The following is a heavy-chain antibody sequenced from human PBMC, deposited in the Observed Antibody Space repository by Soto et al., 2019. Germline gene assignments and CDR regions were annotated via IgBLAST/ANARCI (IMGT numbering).Heavy chain of an antibody. V-gene: IGHV1-8*01. J-gene: IGHJ5*02. D-gene: IGHD2-2*01. CDR2: MNPNSGHT. CDR1: GYTFTSHD. Sequence: QVQLVQSGAEVKKPGASEKVSCEASGYTFTSHDINWMRQATGQGLEWMGWMNPNSGHTNYAQKFQGRVTMTRDTSISTAYMELTSLRSEDTAIYYCASDMSTTWGQGTLVTVSS. CDR3: ASDMSTT.